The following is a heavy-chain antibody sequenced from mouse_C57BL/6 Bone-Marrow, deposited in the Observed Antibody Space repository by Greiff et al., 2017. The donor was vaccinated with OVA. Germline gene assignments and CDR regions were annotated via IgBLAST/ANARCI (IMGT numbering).Heavy chain of an antibody. D-gene: IGHD2-5*01. V-gene: IGHV5-17*01. CDR1: GFTFSDYG. CDR3: ARTYYSNYGYFDY. Sequence: EVTLMESGGGLVKPGGSLKLSCAASGFTFSDYGMHWVSQAPEKGLEWVAYIRSGSRTIYYADTVKGRFTIARDNAKNTLFLQMTILRSEDTAMYYCARTYYSNYGYFDYWGQGTTLTVSS. CDR2: IRSGSRTI. J-gene: IGHJ2*01.